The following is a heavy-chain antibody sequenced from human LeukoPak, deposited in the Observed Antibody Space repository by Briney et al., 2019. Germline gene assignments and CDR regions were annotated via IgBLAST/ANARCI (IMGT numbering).Heavy chain of an antibody. D-gene: IGHD4-17*01. Sequence: GESLKISCKGSGYSFTSYWIGWVRQMPGKGLEWMGIIYPGDSDTRYSPSFQGQVTISADKSISTAYLQWSSLKASDTAMYYCAKARGTDYGDYVIFDYWGQGTLVTVSS. CDR1: GYSFTSYW. J-gene: IGHJ4*02. CDR2: IYPGDSDT. CDR3: AKARGTDYGDYVIFDY. V-gene: IGHV5-51*01.